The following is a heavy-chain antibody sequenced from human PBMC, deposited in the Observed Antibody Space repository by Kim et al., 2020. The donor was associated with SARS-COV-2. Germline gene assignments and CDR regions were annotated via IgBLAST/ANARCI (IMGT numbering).Heavy chain of an antibody. J-gene: IGHJ4*02. CDR3: AKSYSSGRPFYFDY. V-gene: IGHV3-23*01. Sequence: YAGAANVRFTIPRDNSKSTLDLQMNGLRAEDTALYYCAKSYSSGRPFYFDYWGQGTLVTVSS. D-gene: IGHD6-19*01.